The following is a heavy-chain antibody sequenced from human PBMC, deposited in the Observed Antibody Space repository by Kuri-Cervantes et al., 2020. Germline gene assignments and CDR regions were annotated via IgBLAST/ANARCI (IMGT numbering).Heavy chain of an antibody. CDR3: ARDRWNDLFAWFDP. D-gene: IGHD1-1*01. Sequence: GESLKISCAASGFTFSSYSMNWVRQAPGKGLEWVSSISSSSSYIYYADSVKGRFTISRDNSKNTLYLQMNSLRAEDTAVYYCARDRWNDLFAWFDPWGQGTLVTVSS. V-gene: IGHV3-21*01. J-gene: IGHJ5*02. CDR2: ISSSSSYI. CDR1: GFTFSSYS.